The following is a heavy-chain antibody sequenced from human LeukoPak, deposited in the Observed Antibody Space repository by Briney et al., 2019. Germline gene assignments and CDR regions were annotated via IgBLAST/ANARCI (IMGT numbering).Heavy chain of an antibody. J-gene: IGHJ4*02. Sequence: SETLSLTCTVSGGSITGYYWSWVRQPPGKGLEWIGHIYSSGSTNYNPSLKSRVNISVDTSKNQLSLKLNSVPAADTAVYYCTRGATGPEYWGQGTLVTVPS. CDR3: TRGATGPEY. CDR1: GGSITGYY. CDR2: IYSSGST. D-gene: IGHD1-1*01. V-gene: IGHV4-59*01.